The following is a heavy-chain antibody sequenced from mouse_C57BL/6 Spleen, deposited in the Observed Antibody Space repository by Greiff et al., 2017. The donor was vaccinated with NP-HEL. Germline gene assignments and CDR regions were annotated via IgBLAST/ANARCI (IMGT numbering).Heavy chain of an antibody. J-gene: IGHJ2*01. Sequence: EVQVVESGGGLVKPGGSLKLSCAASGFTFSSYAMSWVRQTPEKRLEWVATISDGGSYTYYPDNVEGRFTISRDNAKNNLYLQMSHLKSEDTAMYYCARDGYFGDWGNGTTLTVS. CDR3: ARDGYFGD. CDR1: GFTFSSYA. CDR2: ISDGGSYT. V-gene: IGHV5-4*01.